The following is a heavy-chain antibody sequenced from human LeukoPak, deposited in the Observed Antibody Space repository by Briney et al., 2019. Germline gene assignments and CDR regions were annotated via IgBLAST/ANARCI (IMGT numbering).Heavy chain of an antibody. CDR2: INAGNGNT. CDR3: ARTGDETLFDY. D-gene: IGHD1-26*01. V-gene: IGHV1-3*01. CDR1: GYTFTSYA. J-gene: IGHJ4*02. Sequence: ASVKVSCKASGYTFTSYAMHWVRQAPGQRLEWMGWINAGNGNTKYSQKFQGRVTITRDTSASTAYMVLSSLRSEDTAVYYCARTGDETLFDYWGQGTLVTASS.